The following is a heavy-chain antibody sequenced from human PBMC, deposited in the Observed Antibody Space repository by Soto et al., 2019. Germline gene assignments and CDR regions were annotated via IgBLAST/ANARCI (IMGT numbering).Heavy chain of an antibody. Sequence: VSCKASGYTSSSYHVTWVRRAPGQGLEWMGWISSYNGNTNYAQKLLGRGTMTTDTTTSTAYMELRSLRSDDTAIYYCSAFYCSRTSCYIGGFDPWGQGTLVTVSS. V-gene: IGHV1-18*04. CDR3: SAFYCSRTSCYIGGFDP. CDR1: GYTSSSYH. J-gene: IGHJ5*02. CDR2: ISSYNGNT. D-gene: IGHD2-2*02.